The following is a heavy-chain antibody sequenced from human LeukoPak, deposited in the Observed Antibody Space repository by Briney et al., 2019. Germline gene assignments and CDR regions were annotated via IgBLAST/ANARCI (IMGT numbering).Heavy chain of an antibody. Sequence: SETLSLTCAVSGDSIRSTNWWSWVRQSPEKGLEWIGEIYHGGSTNYNPSLKSRVTISVDKSKNHFSLKLISVTAADTAVYYCARRVWGSSGFDYWGQGTLVTVSS. V-gene: IGHV4-4*02. CDR1: GDSIRSTNW. CDR2: IYHGGST. J-gene: IGHJ4*02. CDR3: ARRVWGSSGFDY. D-gene: IGHD3-10*01.